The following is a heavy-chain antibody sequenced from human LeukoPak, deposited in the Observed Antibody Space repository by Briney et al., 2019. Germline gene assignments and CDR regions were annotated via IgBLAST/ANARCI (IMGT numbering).Heavy chain of an antibody. Sequence: KPSETLSLTCTVSGFSISSGFYWGWIRQTPGKGLEWIAYIHDSGSTYYNPSLKSRLSISIDTSKNQFSLKLNSVTAADTAVYYCARVVAAAGNNWFDPWGQGTLVTVSS. V-gene: IGHV4-38-2*02. CDR2: IHDSGST. D-gene: IGHD6-13*01. CDR3: ARVVAAAGNNWFDP. CDR1: GFSISSGFY. J-gene: IGHJ5*02.